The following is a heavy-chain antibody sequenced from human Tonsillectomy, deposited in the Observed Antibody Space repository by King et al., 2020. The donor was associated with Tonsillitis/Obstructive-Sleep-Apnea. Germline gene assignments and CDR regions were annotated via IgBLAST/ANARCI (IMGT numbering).Heavy chain of an antibody. CDR3: ARSEGVFGEPIDY. CDR1: GFTFSSHG. V-gene: IGHV3-33*01. J-gene: IGHJ4*02. D-gene: IGHD3-16*01. Sequence: VQLVESGGGVVQPGGSLRLSCAASGFTFSSHGIHWVRQAPGKGLEWVAAIWSDGRNDLYGDSVKGRFTISRDNSKNTLDLQMNSLRPEDTAVYYCARSEGVFGEPIDYWGQGTLVTVSS. CDR2: IWSDGRND.